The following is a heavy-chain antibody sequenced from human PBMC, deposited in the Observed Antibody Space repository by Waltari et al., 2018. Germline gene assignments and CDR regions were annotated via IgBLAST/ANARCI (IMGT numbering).Heavy chain of an antibody. V-gene: IGHV4-34*01. CDR2: INHSGST. CDR3: ARGTVVPAALVP. J-gene: IGHJ5*02. D-gene: IGHD2-2*01. Sequence: QVQLQQWGAGLLKPSETLSLTCAVYGGSFSGYYWSWIRQPPGKGLEWIGEINHSGSTNYNPSLKSRVTISVDTSKNQFSLKLSSVTAADTAVYYCARGTVVPAALVPWGQGTLVTVSS. CDR1: GGSFSGYY.